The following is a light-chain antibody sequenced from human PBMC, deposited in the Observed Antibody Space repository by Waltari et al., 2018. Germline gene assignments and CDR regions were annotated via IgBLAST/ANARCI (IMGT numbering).Light chain of an antibody. J-gene: IGKJ4*01. CDR1: QDISGS. Sequence: DIQMTQSPSSVSASIGDTVTITRRASQDISGSLAWLQQKPGKAPTLLIYTAANLQTGATSRFRGSGSGTDFTLTITGLQPEDFATYYCQQGLSFPLSFGGGTKLEIK. CDR2: TAA. CDR3: QQGLSFPLS. V-gene: IGKV1-12*01.